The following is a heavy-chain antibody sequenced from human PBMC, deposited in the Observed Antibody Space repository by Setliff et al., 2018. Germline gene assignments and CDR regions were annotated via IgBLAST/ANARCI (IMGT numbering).Heavy chain of an antibody. CDR1: GYTFTAYY. Sequence: ASVKVSCKTSGYTFTAYYIYWVRQAPGHGLELMGRIHPNTGSTNYLQDFQGRVTIARDTSIYTVYMELTGLTSGDTAVYYCAKQGYSDSLYAFDVWGQGTVVTVSS. J-gene: IGHJ3*01. D-gene: IGHD3-16*02. CDR2: IHPNTGST. CDR3: AKQGYSDSLYAFDV. V-gene: IGHV1-2*06.